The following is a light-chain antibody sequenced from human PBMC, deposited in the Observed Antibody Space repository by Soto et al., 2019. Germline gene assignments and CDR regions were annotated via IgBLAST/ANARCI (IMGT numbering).Light chain of an antibody. V-gene: IGLV1-51*01. CDR3: GTCDSSLSTAV. CDR1: SSNIGNNF. J-gene: IGLJ2*01. CDR2: DNN. Sequence: QSVLTQPPSVSAAPGQKVTISCSGSSSNIGNNFVSWYQRLPGTAPKLLIYDNNKRPSGIPDRFSGSKSGTSATLGITGLQTGDEAAYYCGTCDSSLSTAVFGGGTKVTVL.